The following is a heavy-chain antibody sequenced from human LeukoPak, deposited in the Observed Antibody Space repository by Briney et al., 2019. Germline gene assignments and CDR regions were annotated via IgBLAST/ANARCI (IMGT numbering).Heavy chain of an antibody. CDR3: ARRRNWFDP. CDR2: IYYSGST. Sequence: SETLSLTCTVSGGSISSSTYYWGWIRQPPGKGLEWIGSIYYSGSTYYNPSLKSRVTISVDTSKNQFSLKLSSVTAADTAVYYCARRRNWFDPWGQGTLVTVSS. J-gene: IGHJ5*02. CDR1: GGSISSSTYY. V-gene: IGHV4-39*07.